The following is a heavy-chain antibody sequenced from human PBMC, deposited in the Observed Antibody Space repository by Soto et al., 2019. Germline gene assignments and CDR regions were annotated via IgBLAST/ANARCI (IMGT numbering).Heavy chain of an antibody. V-gene: IGHV3-21*01. CDR2: ISSSSRDI. CDR1: GFIFSTYT. J-gene: IGHJ6*02. Sequence: GGSLRLSCAASGFIFSTYTINWVRQASGKGLEWVASISSSSRDIFYADSVKARFTISRDNANSSVDLQMNSLRVGDTAIYYCARGSWGGDGIDVWGQGTTVTVSS. CDR3: ARGSWGGDGIDV. D-gene: IGHD3-16*01.